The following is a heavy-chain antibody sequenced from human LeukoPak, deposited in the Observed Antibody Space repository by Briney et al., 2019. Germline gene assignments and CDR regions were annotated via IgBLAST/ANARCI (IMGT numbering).Heavy chain of an antibody. J-gene: IGHJ3*02. Sequence: PSETLSLTCTVSGGSISSSSYYWGWIRQPPGKGLEWIGSIYYSGSTYYNPSLKSRVTISVDTSKNQFSLKLSSVTAADTAVYYCARDKEILLWFGELTGDAFDIWGQGTMVTVSS. CDR3: ARDKEILLWFGELTGDAFDI. V-gene: IGHV4-39*02. CDR2: IYYSGST. D-gene: IGHD3-10*01. CDR1: GGSISSSSYY.